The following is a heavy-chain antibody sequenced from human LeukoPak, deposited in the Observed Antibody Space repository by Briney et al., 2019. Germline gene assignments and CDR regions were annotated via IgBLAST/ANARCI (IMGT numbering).Heavy chain of an antibody. CDR2: IYYSGST. CDR3: ARHDSRWLWQNWYFDL. J-gene: IGHJ2*01. CDR1: GGSISSSSYY. D-gene: IGHD3-22*01. Sequence: SETLSLTCTVSGGSISSSSYYWGWIRQPPGKGLEWIGGIYYSGSTYYNPSLKSRVTISVDTSKNQFSLKLSSVTAADTAVYYCARHDSRWLWQNWYFDLWGRGTLVTVSS. V-gene: IGHV4-39*01.